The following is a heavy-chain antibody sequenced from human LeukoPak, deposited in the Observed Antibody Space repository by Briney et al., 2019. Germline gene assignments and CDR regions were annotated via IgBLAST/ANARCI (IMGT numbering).Heavy chain of an antibody. Sequence: GGSLRLSCTVSGFTFSSYWMTWVRHPPGKGLEWVANIRQDESEKYYADSVKGRFTISRDNAKNSLYLHMNSLRAEDTAVYYCARDSGSAYYYNSGTNYYDSFDFWGQGTTVTVSS. J-gene: IGHJ3*01. CDR3: ARDSGSAYYYNSGTNYYDSFDF. D-gene: IGHD3-10*01. CDR2: IRQDESEK. V-gene: IGHV3-7*01. CDR1: GFTFSSYW.